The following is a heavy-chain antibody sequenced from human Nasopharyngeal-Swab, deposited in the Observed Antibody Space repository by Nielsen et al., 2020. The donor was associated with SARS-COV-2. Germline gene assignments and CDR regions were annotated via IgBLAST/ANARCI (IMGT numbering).Heavy chain of an antibody. Sequence: LSLTCAASGFTFRDYYTSWIRQAPGKGLEWVSYISSSGSMIYYADSVKGRFTISRDNAKNSLYLQMNSLRAEDTAVYYCARGLTIFDWFDPWGQGTLVSVSS. J-gene: IGHJ5*02. D-gene: IGHD3-3*01. CDR3: ARGLTIFDWFDP. CDR2: ISSSGSMI. CDR1: GFTFRDYY. V-gene: IGHV3-11*04.